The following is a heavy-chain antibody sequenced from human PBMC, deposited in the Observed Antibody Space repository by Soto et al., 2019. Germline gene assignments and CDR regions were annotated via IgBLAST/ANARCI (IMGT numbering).Heavy chain of an antibody. CDR3: ARELRYPNYGMDV. CDR2: IIPIFGTA. CDR1: GGTFSSYA. Sequence: SVKVSCKASGGTFSSYAISWVRQAPGQGLEWMGGIIPIFGTANYAQKFQGRVTITADKSTSTAYMELSSLRSEDTAVYYCARELRYPNYGMDVWGQGTTVTVSS. D-gene: IGHD2-2*02. J-gene: IGHJ6*02. V-gene: IGHV1-69*06.